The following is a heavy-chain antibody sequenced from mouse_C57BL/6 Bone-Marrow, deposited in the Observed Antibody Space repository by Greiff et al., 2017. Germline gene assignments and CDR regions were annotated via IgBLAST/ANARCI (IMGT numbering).Heavy chain of an antibody. V-gene: IGHV1-50*01. J-gene: IGHJ4*01. CDR2: IDPSDSYT. Sequence: VQLQQPGAELVKPGASVKLSCKASGYTFTSYWMQWVKQRPGQGLEWIGEIDPSDSYTNYNQKFKGKATLTVDTSSSTAYMQLSSLTSEDSAVYYCAREDGYYYAMDYWGQGTSVTVSS. CDR1: GYTFTSYW. CDR3: AREDGYYYAMDY. D-gene: IGHD2-3*01.